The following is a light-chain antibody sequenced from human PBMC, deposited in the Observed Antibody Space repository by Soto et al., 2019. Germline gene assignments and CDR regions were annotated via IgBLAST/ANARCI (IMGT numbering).Light chain of an antibody. V-gene: IGLV2-14*03. J-gene: IGLJ1*01. CDR2: AVS. Sequence: SVLTQPASVSGSPGQSITISCNGTSSDIGSYDHVAWYQQFPGKSPKLIIYAVSDRPSGVSDRFSGSKSGISASLTISGLQTEDEADYYCISYTDRQSYLFGTGTKVTVL. CDR1: SSDIGSYDH. CDR3: ISYTDRQSYL.